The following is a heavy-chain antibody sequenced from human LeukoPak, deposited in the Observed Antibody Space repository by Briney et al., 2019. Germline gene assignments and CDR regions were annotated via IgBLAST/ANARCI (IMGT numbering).Heavy chain of an antibody. CDR3: AREGTDDAFDI. Sequence: SETLSLTCTVSGGSISSYYWSWIRQPPGKGLEWIGEINHSGSTNYNPSLKSRVTISVDTSKNQFSLKLSSVTAADTAVYYCAREGTDDAFDIWGQGTMVTVSS. D-gene: IGHD1-1*01. CDR2: INHSGST. V-gene: IGHV4-34*01. J-gene: IGHJ3*02. CDR1: GGSISSYY.